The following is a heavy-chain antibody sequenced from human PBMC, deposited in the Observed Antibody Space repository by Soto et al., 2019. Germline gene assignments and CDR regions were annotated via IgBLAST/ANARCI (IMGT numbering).Heavy chain of an antibody. CDR1: GISLSTSGMC. CDR3: ARIIKADCIRTMCSYYYGMDV. V-gene: IGHV2-70*01. J-gene: IGHJ6*02. D-gene: IGHD2-2*01. Sequence: SGLTLVTPTQTLILTCTSSGISLSTSGMCVSRTRKPPGKALEWLANIDKDDDKYYSTSLQSRHTINKHTSKNQVSITMSNMDPVDTATYYCARIIKADCIRTMCSYYYGMDVWGQGTTVTVSS. CDR2: IDKDDDK.